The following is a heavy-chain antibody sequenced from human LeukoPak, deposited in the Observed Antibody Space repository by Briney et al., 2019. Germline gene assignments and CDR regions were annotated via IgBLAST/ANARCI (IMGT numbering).Heavy chain of an antibody. J-gene: IGHJ4*02. CDR1: GYTFTGYY. V-gene: IGHV1-2*02. Sequence: SVKVSCKTSGYTFTGYYMHWVRQAPGQGLEWMGWINPNSGGTNYAQKFQGRVTMTRDTSISTAYMELSRLRSDDTAVYYCARDYYDSSGYSYDYWGQGALVTVSS. D-gene: IGHD3-22*01. CDR3: ARDYYDSSGYSYDY. CDR2: INPNSGGT.